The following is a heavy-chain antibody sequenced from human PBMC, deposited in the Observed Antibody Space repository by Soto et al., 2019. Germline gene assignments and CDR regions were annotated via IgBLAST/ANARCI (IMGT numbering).Heavy chain of an antibody. CDR2: VNPSGGST. J-gene: IGHJ1*01. Sequence: ASVKVSCKASGYIFTAYSMHWVRQAPGQGLEWMGVVNPSGGSTNYAQKFQGRITMSRDTSTSTVYMDLSSLTSEDTAVYYCAREENCSDGICYSEYFQRWGQGTLVTVSS. V-gene: IGHV1-46*01. D-gene: IGHD2-15*01. CDR3: AREENCSDGICYSEYFQR. CDR1: GYIFTAYS.